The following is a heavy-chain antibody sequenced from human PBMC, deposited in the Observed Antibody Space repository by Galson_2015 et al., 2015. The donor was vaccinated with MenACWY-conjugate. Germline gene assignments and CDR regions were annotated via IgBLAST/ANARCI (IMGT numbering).Heavy chain of an antibody. V-gene: IGHV1-69*13. CDR2: IIPIFGTA. CDR1: GGTFSSYA. D-gene: IGHD6-13*01. J-gene: IGHJ5*02. CDR3: ARGGESSSWYMGNWFDP. Sequence: SVKVSCKASGGTFSSYAISWVRQAPGQGLEWMGGIIPIFGTANYAQKFQGRVTITADESTSTAYMELSSLRSEDTAVYYCARGGESSSWYMGNWFDPWGQGTLVTVSS.